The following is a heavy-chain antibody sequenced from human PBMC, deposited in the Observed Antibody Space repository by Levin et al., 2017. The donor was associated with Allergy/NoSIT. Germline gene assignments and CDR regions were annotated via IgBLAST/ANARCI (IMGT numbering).Heavy chain of an antibody. Sequence: GESLKISCAASGFTFRSYAMSWVRQAPGKGLEWVSTISSSGDSTYYADSVKGRFTISRDNSKNTLYLQMNSLRAEDTAVHYCAKHRGGFEYWGQGTLVTVSS. CDR1: GFTFRSYA. CDR2: ISSSGDST. V-gene: IGHV3-23*01. D-gene: IGHD1-14*01. CDR3: AKHRGGFEY. J-gene: IGHJ4*02.